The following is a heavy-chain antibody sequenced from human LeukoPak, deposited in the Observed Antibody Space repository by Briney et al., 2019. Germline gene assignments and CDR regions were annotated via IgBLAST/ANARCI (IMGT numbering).Heavy chain of an antibody. CDR1: GYTFTSYG. CDR3: ARDSPRVGIAVAGTGGY. J-gene: IGHJ4*02. D-gene: IGHD6-19*01. Sequence: GASVKVSCKASGYTFTSYGISWVRQAPGQGLEWMGWISAYNGNTNYAQKLQGRVTMTTDTSTSTAYMELRSLRSDDTAVYYCARDSPRVGIAVAGTGGYWGQGTLVTVSS. CDR2: ISAYNGNT. V-gene: IGHV1-18*01.